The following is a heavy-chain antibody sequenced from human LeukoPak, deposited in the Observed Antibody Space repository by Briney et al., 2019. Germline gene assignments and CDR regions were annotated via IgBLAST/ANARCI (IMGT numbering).Heavy chain of an antibody. D-gene: IGHD3-3*01. CDR3: FFWRYYGMDV. CDR2: ISYDGSNK. Sequence: GRSLRLSCAASGFTFSSYAMHWVRQAPGKGLEWVAVISYDGSNKYYADSVKGRFTISRDNAKNSLYLQMNSLRDEDTAVYYCFFWRYYGMDVWGQGTTVTVSS. V-gene: IGHV3-30-3*01. J-gene: IGHJ6*02. CDR1: GFTFSSYA.